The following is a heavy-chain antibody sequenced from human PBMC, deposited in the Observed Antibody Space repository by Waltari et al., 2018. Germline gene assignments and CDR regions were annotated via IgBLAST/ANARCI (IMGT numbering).Heavy chain of an antibody. CDR3: ARGETVEPGLFDY. Sequence: QVQLQESGPRLVKPSETLSLTCTVSGGSISSYYWPWIRQPAGKGLEVIGRIYTSGYTRYNPSLKSRVTISLDKSKNQFSLNLSSVTAADTAVYYCARGETVEPGLFDYWGQGILVTVSS. J-gene: IGHJ4*02. CDR2: IYTSGYT. D-gene: IGHD4-17*01. V-gene: IGHV4-4*07. CDR1: GGSISSYY.